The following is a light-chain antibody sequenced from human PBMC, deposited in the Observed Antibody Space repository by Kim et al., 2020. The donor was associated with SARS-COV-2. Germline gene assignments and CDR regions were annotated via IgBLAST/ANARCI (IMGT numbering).Light chain of an antibody. CDR3: GSYTTSVTWV. Sequence: QSALTQPASVSGSPGQSITISCTGTSSDIGIYNYVSWYQQHPDKAPKLIIYGVSKRPSVVSNRFSGSKSGNTASLTISGLQAEDEADYYCGSYTTSVTWVFGGGTQLTVL. V-gene: IGLV2-14*01. CDR2: GVS. CDR1: SSDIGIYNY. J-gene: IGLJ3*02.